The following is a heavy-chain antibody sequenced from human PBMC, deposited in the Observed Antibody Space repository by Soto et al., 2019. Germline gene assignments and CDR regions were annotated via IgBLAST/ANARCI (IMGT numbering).Heavy chain of an antibody. CDR2: ISPYNGNT. Sequence: ASVKVSCKASGYFFTTYGISWVRQAPGQGLEWMGWISPYNGNTKYAQSFQGRVTMTTDTSTYTAYMELRSLRSDDPAVYYCARDFGSDLSAPGAVFDYWGQGTVVTVSS. D-gene: IGHD3-3*01. J-gene: IGHJ4*02. V-gene: IGHV1-18*04. CDR3: ARDFGSDLSAPGAVFDY. CDR1: GYFFTTYG.